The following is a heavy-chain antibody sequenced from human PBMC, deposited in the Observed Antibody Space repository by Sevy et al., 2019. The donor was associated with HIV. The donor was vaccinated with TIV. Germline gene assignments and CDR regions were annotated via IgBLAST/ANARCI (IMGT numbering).Heavy chain of an antibody. V-gene: IGHV3-73*01. CDR3: TCGSGSYYFVN. CDR1: GFTFSGSA. CDR2: IRRKANGDAT. J-gene: IGHJ4*02. D-gene: IGHD3-10*01. Sequence: GGSLRLSCTAFGFTFSGSAMHWVRQASGKGLEWVARIRRKANGDATAYAASVKGRFTISRDDSENTAYLQMNSLKTEDTAVYYCTCGSGSYYFVNWGQGTLVTVSS.